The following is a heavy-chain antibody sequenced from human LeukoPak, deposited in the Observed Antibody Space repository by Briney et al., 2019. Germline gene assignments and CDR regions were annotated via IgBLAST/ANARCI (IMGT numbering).Heavy chain of an antibody. D-gene: IGHD2-2*02. J-gene: IGHJ5*02. CDR3: AMPLYCSSTSCHRRGLFDP. CDR2: IIPIFGTA. CDR1: GGTFSSYA. V-gene: IGHV1-69*01. Sequence: GASVKVSCKASGGTFSSYAISWVRQAPGQGLEWMGGIIPIFGTANYAQKFQGRVTITADESTSTAYVELSSLRSEDTAVYYCAMPLYCSSTSCHRRGLFDPWGQGTLVTVSS.